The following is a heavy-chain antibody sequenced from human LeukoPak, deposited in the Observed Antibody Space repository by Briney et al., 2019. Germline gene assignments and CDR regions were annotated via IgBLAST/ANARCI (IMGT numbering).Heavy chain of an antibody. CDR3: ANGGYYYDSSGYYYSQPPNDY. CDR1: GFTFSSYG. CDR2: ISGSGGST. J-gene: IGHJ4*02. Sequence: GGSLRLSCAASGFTFSSYGMSWVRQAPGKGLEWVSAISGSGGSTYYADSVKGRFTISRDNSKNTLYLQMNSQRAEDTAVYYCANGGYYYDSSGYYYSQPPNDYWGQGTLVTVSS. D-gene: IGHD3-22*01. V-gene: IGHV3-23*01.